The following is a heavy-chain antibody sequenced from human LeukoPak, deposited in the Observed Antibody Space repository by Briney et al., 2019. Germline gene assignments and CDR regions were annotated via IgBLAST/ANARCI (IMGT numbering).Heavy chain of an antibody. D-gene: IGHD5-12*01. CDR3: ARVYSGYANYYYYYYMDV. J-gene: IGHJ6*03. CDR1: GFTFSSYE. CDR2: ISSSGSTI. V-gene: IGHV3-48*03. Sequence: GGSLRLSCAASGFTFSSYEMNWVRQAPGKGLEGVSYISSSGSTIYYADSVKGRFTISRDNSKNTLYLQMNSLRAEDTAVYYCARVYSGYANYYYYYYMDVWGKGTTVTVSS.